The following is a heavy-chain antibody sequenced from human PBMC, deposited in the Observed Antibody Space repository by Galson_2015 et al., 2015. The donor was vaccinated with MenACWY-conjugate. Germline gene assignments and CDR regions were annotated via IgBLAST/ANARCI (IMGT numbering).Heavy chain of an antibody. Sequence: SLRLSCAASGFTFSSYDMHWVRQAPGKGLEWVSSISSSSSYIYYADSVKGRFTISRDNAKNSLYLQMNSLRAEDTAVYYCARDRGRTKARYSSSCFDYWGQGTLVTVSS. CDR1: GFTFSSYD. V-gene: IGHV3-21*01. CDR3: ARDRGRTKARYSSSCFDY. J-gene: IGHJ4*02. CDR2: ISSSSSYI. D-gene: IGHD6-13*01.